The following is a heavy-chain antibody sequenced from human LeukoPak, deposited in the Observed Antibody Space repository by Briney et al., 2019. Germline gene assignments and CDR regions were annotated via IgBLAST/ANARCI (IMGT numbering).Heavy chain of an antibody. CDR1: GLTVSTNY. V-gene: IGHV3-66*01. J-gene: IGHJ3*02. Sequence: GESLRLSCAASGLTVSTNYMTWVRQAPGKGLEWVSVIYSGGSTDYADSVKGRFTISRDNSKNTLYLQMNSLRAEDTAVYYCARVKGYGRDFDIWGQGTMVTVSS. D-gene: IGHD5-12*01. CDR2: IYSGGST. CDR3: ARVKGYGRDFDI.